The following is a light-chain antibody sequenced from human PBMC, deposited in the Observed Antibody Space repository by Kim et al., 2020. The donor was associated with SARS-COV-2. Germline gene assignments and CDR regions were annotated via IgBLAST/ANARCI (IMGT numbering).Light chain of an antibody. CDR3: AAWDDSLSGWV. J-gene: IGLJ3*02. Sequence: ELTQPPSASGTPGQRVTISCSGSSSNVGTNYVYWYQQLPGTAPKLLIYRNYQRSSGVPDRFSGSKSGTSASLAISGLRSEDDTDYYCAAWDDSLSGWVFGGGTQLTVL. V-gene: IGLV1-47*01. CDR1: SSNVGTNY. CDR2: RNY.